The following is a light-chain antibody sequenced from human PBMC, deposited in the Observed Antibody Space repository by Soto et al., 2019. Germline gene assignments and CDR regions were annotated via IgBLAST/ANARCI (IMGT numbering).Light chain of an antibody. Sequence: EIVMTQSPATLSVSPGERATLSCRASQSVSSNLAWYQQKPGQAPRLLIYGASTRATGMPARFSGSGSGTEFTLTISSLQSEDFAVYYCQQYHNWPPLTFGGGTKVEIK. CDR2: GAS. CDR1: QSVSSN. J-gene: IGKJ4*01. V-gene: IGKV3-15*01. CDR3: QQYHNWPPLT.